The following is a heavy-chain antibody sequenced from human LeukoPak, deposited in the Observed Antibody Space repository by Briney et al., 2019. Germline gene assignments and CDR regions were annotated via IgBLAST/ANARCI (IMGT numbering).Heavy chain of an antibody. V-gene: IGHV4-34*01. J-gene: IGHJ4*02. CDR3: ARGGGRLVRGAPEY. Sequence: PSETLSLTCAVYGGSFSGYYWSWIRQPPGKGLEWIGEINHSGSTNYNPSLKSRVTIPVDTSKNQFSLKLSSVTAADTAVYYCARGGGRLVRGAPEYWGQGTLVTVSS. D-gene: IGHD3-10*01. CDR2: INHSGST. CDR1: GGSFSGYY.